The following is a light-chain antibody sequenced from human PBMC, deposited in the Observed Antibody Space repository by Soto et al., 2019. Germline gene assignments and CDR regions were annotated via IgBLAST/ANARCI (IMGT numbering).Light chain of an antibody. J-gene: IGKJ1*01. CDR2: GAS. CDR1: QSVSSN. V-gene: IGKV3-15*01. Sequence: ELVITQSPATLYLSXGERATLAXXXSQSVSSNLAWYQQKPGQAPRLLIYGASTRATGIPARFSGSGSGTEFTLTISSLQSEDFAVYFCQQYNNWPPWTFGQGTKVDNK. CDR3: QQYNNWPPWT.